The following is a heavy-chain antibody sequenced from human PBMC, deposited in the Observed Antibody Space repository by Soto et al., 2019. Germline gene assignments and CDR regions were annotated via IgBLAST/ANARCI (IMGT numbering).Heavy chain of an antibody. V-gene: IGHV1-3*01. CDR3: ARVYDILTGYSSPPPYGMDV. J-gene: IGHJ6*02. CDR1: GYTFTSYA. Sequence: ASVKVSCKASGYTFTSYAMHWVRQAPGQMLEWMGWINAGNGNTKYSQKFQGRVTITRDTSASTAYMELSSLRSEDTAVYYCARVYDILTGYSSPPPYGMDVWGQGTTVTVSS. CDR2: INAGNGNT. D-gene: IGHD3-9*01.